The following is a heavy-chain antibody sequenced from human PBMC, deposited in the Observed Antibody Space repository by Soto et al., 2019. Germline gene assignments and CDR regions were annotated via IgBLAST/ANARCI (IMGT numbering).Heavy chain of an antibody. V-gene: IGHV2-5*02. Sequence: SGPTLVNPTQTLTLTCTFSWFSLSTSGLGVHWIRQPPGKALDWLAVIYWDDDKRYRPSLNSRLTITKDTSKNQVVLTMTNMAPVETATYHCAQSYSSSWDYYYGMDVWGQGTTVTSPQ. D-gene: IGHD6-13*01. CDR1: WFSLSTSGLG. CDR2: IYWDDDK. J-gene: IGHJ6*01. CDR3: AQSYSSSWDYYYGMDV.